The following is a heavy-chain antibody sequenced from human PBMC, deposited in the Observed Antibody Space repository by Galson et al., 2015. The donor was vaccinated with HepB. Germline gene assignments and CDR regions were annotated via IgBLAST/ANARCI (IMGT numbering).Heavy chain of an antibody. CDR2: ISAYNGNT. J-gene: IGHJ6*02. D-gene: IGHD3-3*01. Sequence: SVKVSCKASGYSFTNYGINWVRQAPGQGLEWMGWISAYNGNTNSAQKLQGRVTMTTDTSTTTASMELRSLRSDDTAVYYCARMGWSLAERYYGMDVWGQGTTVTVSS. V-gene: IGHV1-18*04. CDR3: ARMGWSLAERYYGMDV. CDR1: GYSFTNYG.